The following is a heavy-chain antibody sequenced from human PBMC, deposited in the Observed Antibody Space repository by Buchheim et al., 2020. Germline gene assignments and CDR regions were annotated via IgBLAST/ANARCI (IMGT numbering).Heavy chain of an antibody. CDR3: ARVARITAWGMDV. V-gene: IGHV5-51*01. CDR2: INPGDSDT. Sequence: EMQLVQSGAEVKKPGESLKISCKASEYSFTSYWIAWVRQTPGKGLEWMGLINPGDSDTRYSPSFRGQVTISADKSITPAYPQWSSLKASDTAMYYCARVARITAWGMDVWGQETTGTVSS. J-gene: IGHJ6*02. CDR1: EYSFTSYW. D-gene: IGHD5-24*01.